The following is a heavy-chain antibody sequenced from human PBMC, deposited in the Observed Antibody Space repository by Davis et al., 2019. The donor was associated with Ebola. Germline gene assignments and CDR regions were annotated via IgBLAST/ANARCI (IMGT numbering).Heavy chain of an antibody. J-gene: IGHJ4*02. CDR2: ISSSSSYT. Sequence: GESLKISCAASGFIFSNYWMSWVRQAPGKGLEWVSYISSSSSYTNYADSVKGRFTISRDNAKNSLYLQMNSLRAEDTAVYYCARDYSSGWYVDYWGQGTLVTVSS. D-gene: IGHD6-19*01. V-gene: IGHV3-21*05. CDR3: ARDYSSGWYVDY. CDR1: GFIFSNYW.